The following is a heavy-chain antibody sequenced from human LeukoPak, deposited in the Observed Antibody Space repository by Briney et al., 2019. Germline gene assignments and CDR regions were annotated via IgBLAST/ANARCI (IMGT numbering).Heavy chain of an antibody. CDR2: ISPSGDKT. J-gene: IGHJ6*03. V-gene: IGHV1-46*01. Sequence: ASVKVSCKASGYTFTSYYMHWVRQAPGQGLEWMGLISPSGDKTWNAQKFQGRVTMTRDMSTTTDYMELSSLRSDDTAVYYCATSKTTVTSYYYYYMDVWGKGTTVTVSS. CDR1: GYTFTSYY. D-gene: IGHD4-17*01. CDR3: ATSKTTVTSYYYYYMDV.